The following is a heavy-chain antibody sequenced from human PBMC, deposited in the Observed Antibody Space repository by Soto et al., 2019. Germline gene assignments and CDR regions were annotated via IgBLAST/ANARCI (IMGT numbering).Heavy chain of an antibody. V-gene: IGHV4-59*01. J-gene: IGHJ4*02. CDR1: GGSISSYY. CDR2: IYYSGST. Sequence: SETLSLTCTVSGGSISSYYWSWIRQPPGKGLEWIGYIYYSGSTNYNPSLKSRVTISVDTSKNQFSLKLSSVTAADTAVYYCARERNGMVFDYWGQGTLVTVSS. CDR3: ARERNGMVFDY. D-gene: IGHD1-26*01.